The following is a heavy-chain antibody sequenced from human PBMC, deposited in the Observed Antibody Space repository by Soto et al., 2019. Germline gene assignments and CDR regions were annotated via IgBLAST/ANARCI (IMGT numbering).Heavy chain of an antibody. V-gene: IGHV3-74*01. CDR1: GFTFSNYW. J-gene: IGHJ6*04. CDR2: TKSDGSGT. CDR3: ARGGFDYGPGRMDV. Sequence: EVQLVESGGGLLQPGGSLTLSCTASGFTFSNYWMHWVRQAPGKGLVWVSRTKSDGSGTSYTDSVTGRCTISSDNAYNTLYLQMSNLRAEDTAVYYCARGGFDYGPGRMDVWGKGTTVIVSS. D-gene: IGHD3-10*01.